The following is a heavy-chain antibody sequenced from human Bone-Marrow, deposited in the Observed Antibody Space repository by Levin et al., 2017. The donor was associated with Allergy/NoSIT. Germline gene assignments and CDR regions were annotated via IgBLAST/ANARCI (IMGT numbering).Heavy chain of an antibody. CDR2: TYYRSKWYN. CDR1: GDSVSSNSAA. Sequence: SETLSLTCAISGDSVSSNSAAWNWIRQSPSRGLEWLGRTYYRSKWYNDYAVSVKSRITINPDTSKNQFSLQLNSVTPEDTAVYYCAKAPLFRGVINSYYYGMDVWGQGTTVTVSS. V-gene: IGHV6-1*01. J-gene: IGHJ6*02. CDR3: AKAPLFRGVINSYYYGMDV. D-gene: IGHD3-10*01.